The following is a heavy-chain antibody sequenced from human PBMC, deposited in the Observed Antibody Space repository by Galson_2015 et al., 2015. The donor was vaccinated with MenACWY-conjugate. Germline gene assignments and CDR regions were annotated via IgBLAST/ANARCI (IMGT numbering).Heavy chain of an antibody. CDR3: TKGLIAGID. CDR1: GFTFSSSA. CDR2: ISGSGLNT. J-gene: IGHJ4*02. V-gene: IGHV3-23*01. D-gene: IGHD1-20*01. Sequence: SLRLSCAASGFTFSSSAMNWVRQAPGKGLEWVSLISGSGLNTYYAESVKGRFTISRDNSKNTLYLQMISLRAEDTAVYYCTKGLIAGIDWGQGTLVTVSS.